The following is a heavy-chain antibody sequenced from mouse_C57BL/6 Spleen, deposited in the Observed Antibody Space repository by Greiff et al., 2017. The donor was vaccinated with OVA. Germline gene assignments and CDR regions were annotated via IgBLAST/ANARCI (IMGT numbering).Heavy chain of an antibody. CDR2: LWWNDDK. J-gene: IGHJ1*03. CDR1: GFSLSTSNMG. D-gene: IGHD1-1*01. V-gene: IGHV8-5*01. CDR3: LTVVPSDWYFDV. Sequence: QVTLKVSGPGILQPSPTLSLSCSFSGFSLSTSNMGIGWIRQPSGKGLEWLAHLWWNDDKYYNPSLQSRPTISKDTSNNQVFLKITSVDTADTATYYCLTVVPSDWYFDVWGTGTTVTVSS.